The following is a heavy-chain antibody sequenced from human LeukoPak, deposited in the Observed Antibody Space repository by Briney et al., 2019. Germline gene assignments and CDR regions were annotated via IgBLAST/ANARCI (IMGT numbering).Heavy chain of an antibody. CDR1: RFTFSSYV. CDR3: ANGGGGF. V-gene: IGHV3-23*01. Sequence: GGSLRLSCAASRFTFSSYVMSWVRQAPGKGLEWVSSITGSGTGTFYADSVRGRFTISRDNSKKTVYLQMNSLRVEDTAVYYCANGGGGFWGQGPLVPVSS. CDR2: ITGSGTGT. J-gene: IGHJ4*02. D-gene: IGHD3-16*01.